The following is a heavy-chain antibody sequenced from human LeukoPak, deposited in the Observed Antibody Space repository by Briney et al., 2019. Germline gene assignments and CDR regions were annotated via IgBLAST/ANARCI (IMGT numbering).Heavy chain of an antibody. CDR2: IRCDGSNK. CDR3: AKDPYGDYTFDY. CDR1: GFTFSSYG. J-gene: IGHJ4*02. D-gene: IGHD4-17*01. Sequence: PGGSLRLSCAASGFTFSSYGMHWVRQAPGKGLEWVAFIRCDGSNKYYADSVKGRFTISRDNSKNTLYLQMNSLRAEDTAVYYCAKDPYGDYTFDYWGQGTLVTVSS. V-gene: IGHV3-30*02.